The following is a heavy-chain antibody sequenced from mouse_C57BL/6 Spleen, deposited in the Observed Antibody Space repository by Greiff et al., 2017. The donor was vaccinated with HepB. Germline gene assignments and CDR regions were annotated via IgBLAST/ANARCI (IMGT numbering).Heavy chain of an antibody. J-gene: IGHJ3*01. CDR3: ARGGYYDYVGWFAY. V-gene: IGHV1-52*01. CDR1: GYTFTSYW. CDR2: IDPSDSET. D-gene: IGHD2-4*01. Sequence: QVQLQQPGAELVRPGSSVKLSCKASGYTFTSYWMHWVKQRPIQGLEWIGNIDPSDSETHYNQKFKDKATLTVDKSSSTAYMQLSSLTSEDSAVYYCARGGYYDYVGWFAYWGQGTLVTVSA.